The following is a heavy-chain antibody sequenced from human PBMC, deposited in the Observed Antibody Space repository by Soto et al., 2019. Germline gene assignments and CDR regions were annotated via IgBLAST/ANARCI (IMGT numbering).Heavy chain of an antibody. J-gene: IGHJ4*01. D-gene: IGHD3-9*01. CDR2: ISAYNGNT. V-gene: IGHV1-18*01. CDR3: ARDRYYDILTGYV. Sequence: ASVKVSCKASGYTFSSHGITWVRQAPGQGLEWMGWISAYNGNTNYAQKFQDRATMTTDTSTSTAYMELRSLRSDDTAVYFCARDRYYDILTGYVWGQGTLVTGSS. CDR1: GYTFSSHG.